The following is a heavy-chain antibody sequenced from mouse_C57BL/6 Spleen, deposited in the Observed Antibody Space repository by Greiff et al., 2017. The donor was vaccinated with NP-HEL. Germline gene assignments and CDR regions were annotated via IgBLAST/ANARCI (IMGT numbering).Heavy chain of an antibody. V-gene: IGHV1-82*01. CDR2: IYPGDGDT. D-gene: IGHD1-1*01. CDR3: ASGYYYYGSSFHWYFDV. J-gene: IGHJ1*03. Sequence: VQLQQSGPELVKPGASVKISCKASGYAFSSSWMNWVKQRPGKGLEGIGRIYPGDGDTNYNGKFKGKATLTADKSSSTAYMQLSSLTSEDSAVYFCASGYYYYGSSFHWYFDVWGTGTTVTVSS. CDR1: GYAFSSSW.